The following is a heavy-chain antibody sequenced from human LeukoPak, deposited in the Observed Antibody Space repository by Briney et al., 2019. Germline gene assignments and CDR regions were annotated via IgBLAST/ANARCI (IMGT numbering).Heavy chain of an antibody. CDR3: AKEYSGYDFDY. Sequence: GGSLRLSCAASGFTLRSYDMSWVRQAPGKGLEWVAATSGSGGNTYYADSVKGRFTISRDNSKDTLYLQMNSLRAEDTAVYYCAKEYSGYDFDYWGQGTLVTVSS. D-gene: IGHD5-12*01. V-gene: IGHV3-23*01. CDR2: TSGSGGNT. J-gene: IGHJ4*02. CDR1: GFTLRSYD.